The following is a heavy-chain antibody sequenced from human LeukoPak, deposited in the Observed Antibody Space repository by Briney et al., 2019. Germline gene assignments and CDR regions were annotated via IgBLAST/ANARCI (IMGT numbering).Heavy chain of an antibody. CDR2: IKQDGSEK. J-gene: IGHJ5*02. Sequence: GGSLRLSCAASGFTFSSYWMSWVRQAPGKGLEWVANIKQDGSEKYYVDSVKGRFTISRDNAKNSLYLQMNSQRAEDTAVYYCARDRWFGEDWFDPWGQGTLVTVSS. D-gene: IGHD3-10*01. V-gene: IGHV3-7*01. CDR3: ARDRWFGEDWFDP. CDR1: GFTFSSYW.